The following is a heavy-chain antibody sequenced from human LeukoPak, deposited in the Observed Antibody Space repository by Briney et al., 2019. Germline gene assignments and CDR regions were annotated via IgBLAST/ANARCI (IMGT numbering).Heavy chain of an antibody. V-gene: IGHV1-69*04. CDR1: GGTFSSYA. CDR3: AREQVDYDILTGYYMLGFNY. Sequence: VASVKVSCKASGGTFSSYAIGWVRQAPGQGLEWMGRIIPILGIANYAQKFQGRVTITADKSTSTAYMELSSLRSEDTAVYYCAREQVDYDILTGYYMLGFNYWGQGTLVTVSS. J-gene: IGHJ4*02. D-gene: IGHD3-9*01. CDR2: IIPILGIA.